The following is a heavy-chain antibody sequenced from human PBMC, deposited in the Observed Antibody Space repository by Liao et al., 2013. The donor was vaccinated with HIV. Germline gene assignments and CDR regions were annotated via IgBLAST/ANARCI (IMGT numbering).Heavy chain of an antibody. CDR1: GGSISRGSYY. J-gene: IGHJ4*02. Sequence: QVKLQESGPGLVKPSQTLSLTCTVSGGSISRGSYYWSWIRQPAGKGLEWIGRVYSSGSIKYSPSLKSRVTISVDTSRNQFSLKLSSVTAADTAVYYCARGRTDTFDYWGQGTLVTVSS. V-gene: IGHV4-61*02. D-gene: IGHD5-18*01. CDR2: VYSSGSI. CDR3: ARGRTDTFDY.